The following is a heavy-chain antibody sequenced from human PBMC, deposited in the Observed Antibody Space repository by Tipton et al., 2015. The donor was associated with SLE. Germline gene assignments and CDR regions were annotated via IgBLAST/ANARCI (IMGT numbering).Heavy chain of an antibody. Sequence: TLSLTCTVSGASVRNHYWSWIRQSPGKGLEWIGYVYGTGNTDYNPSLKSRVTIPVDTSKNQFSLKLSSMTAADTAVYYCARGLGTTNFDSWGQGILVTVSS. CDR1: GASVRNHY. CDR2: VYGTGNT. D-gene: IGHD1-7*01. J-gene: IGHJ4*02. CDR3: ARGLGTTNFDS. V-gene: IGHV4-4*08.